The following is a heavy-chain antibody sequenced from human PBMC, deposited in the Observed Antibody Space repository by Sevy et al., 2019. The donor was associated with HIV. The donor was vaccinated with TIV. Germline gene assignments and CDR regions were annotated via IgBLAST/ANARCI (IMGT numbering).Heavy chain of an antibody. V-gene: IGHV3-33*01. CDR1: GFTFSDYG. Sequence: GGSLRLSCAASGFTFSDYGMHWVRQAPGKGLEWVAVVWHDGSNNYYGDSVKGRFTISSDSSMNTLFLQMNSLRVDDTAVYYCARDERSGTTTSLDYWGQGALVTVSS. CDR3: ARDERSGTTTSLDY. D-gene: IGHD1-7*01. CDR2: VWHDGSNN. J-gene: IGHJ4*02.